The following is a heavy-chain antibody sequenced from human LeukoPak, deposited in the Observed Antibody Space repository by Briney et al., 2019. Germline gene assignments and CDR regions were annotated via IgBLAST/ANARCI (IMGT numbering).Heavy chain of an antibody. CDR2: ISGSGGST. J-gene: IGHJ1*01. CDR3: ATRRYYYDSSGSDEYFQH. V-gene: IGHV3-23*01. Sequence: GGSLRLSCAASGFTFNTFAMSWVRQAPGMGLEWVSTISGSGGSTYYADSVKGRFTISRDNSKNTLCLQMNSLRAEDTAVYYCATRRYYYDSSGSDEYFQHWGQGALVTVSS. D-gene: IGHD3-22*01. CDR1: GFTFNTFA.